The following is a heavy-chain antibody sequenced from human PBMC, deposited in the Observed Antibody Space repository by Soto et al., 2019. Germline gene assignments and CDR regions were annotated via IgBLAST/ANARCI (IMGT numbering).Heavy chain of an antibody. Sequence: ASVKVSCKASGYTFTGYYMHGVRQAPGQGLEWMGWINPNRGGTNYAQKFQGWVTMTRDTSISTAYMELSRLRSDDTAVYYCARGVGIAARPDAFDIWGQGTMVTVSS. J-gene: IGHJ3*02. D-gene: IGHD6-6*01. CDR1: GYTFTGYY. V-gene: IGHV1-2*04. CDR3: ARGVGIAARPDAFDI. CDR2: INPNRGGT.